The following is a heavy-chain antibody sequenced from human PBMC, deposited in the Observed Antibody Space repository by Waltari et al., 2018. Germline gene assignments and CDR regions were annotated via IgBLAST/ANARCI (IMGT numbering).Heavy chain of an antibody. D-gene: IGHD2-15*01. Sequence: EVQLVETGGGLIQPGGSLRLSCAAAGFTVSSNYLSWVRQAPGKGLEWVSVIYSGGSTYYADSVKGRFTISRDNSKNTLYLQMNSLRAEDTAVYYCARGVAIYYFDYWGQGTLVTVSS. J-gene: IGHJ4*02. CDR1: GFTVSSNY. CDR3: ARGVAIYYFDY. V-gene: IGHV3-53*02. CDR2: IYSGGST.